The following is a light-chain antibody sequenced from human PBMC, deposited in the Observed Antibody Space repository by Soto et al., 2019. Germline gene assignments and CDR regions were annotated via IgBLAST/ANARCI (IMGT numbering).Light chain of an antibody. J-gene: IGKJ4*01. CDR2: DAS. Sequence: DIQMTQSPSTLSASVGDRVTITCRASQSISSWLAWYQQKLGRAPRLLIYDASSLESGVPPRFSGSGYGTEFTLTISSLQPDDFATYYCQQYNTYSSLTFGQGTKVDI. CDR3: QQYNTYSSLT. CDR1: QSISSW. V-gene: IGKV1-5*01.